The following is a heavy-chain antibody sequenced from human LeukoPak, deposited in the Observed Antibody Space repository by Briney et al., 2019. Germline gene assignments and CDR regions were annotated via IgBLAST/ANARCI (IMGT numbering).Heavy chain of an antibody. J-gene: IGHJ4*02. CDR3: ARDHHYTSGVSWFFDC. CDR1: GFTFSTYA. V-gene: IGHV3-33*01. CDR2: IRHDGSDI. D-gene: IGHD3-10*01. Sequence: PGGSLRLSCAASGFTFSTYAMHWVRQAPGKELEWVAVIRHDGSDIYYSDSVKGRFTISRDNSKNTLFLQMNSLRAEDTAVYFCARDHHYTSGVSWFFDCWGQGALVSVSS.